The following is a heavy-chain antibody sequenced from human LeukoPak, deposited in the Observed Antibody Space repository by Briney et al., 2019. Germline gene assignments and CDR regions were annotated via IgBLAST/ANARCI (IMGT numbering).Heavy chain of an antibody. CDR3: ARGGYDSSGYYLNWFDP. Sequence: SVKVSCKASGGTFSSYAISWVRQAPGQGLEWTGGIIPIFGTANYAQKFQGRVTITADESTSTAYMELSSLRSEDTAVYYCARGGYDSSGYYLNWFDPWGQGTLVTVSS. D-gene: IGHD3-22*01. CDR2: IIPIFGTA. CDR1: GGTFSSYA. V-gene: IGHV1-69*01. J-gene: IGHJ5*02.